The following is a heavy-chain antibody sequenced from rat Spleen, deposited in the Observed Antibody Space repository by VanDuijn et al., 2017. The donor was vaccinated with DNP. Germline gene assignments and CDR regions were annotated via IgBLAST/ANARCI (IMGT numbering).Heavy chain of an antibody. CDR2: ISSSGDGT. D-gene: IGHD3-8*01. J-gene: IGHJ2*01. CDR1: GFTFSDYY. V-gene: IGHV5-20*01. CDR3: TSNPHIRTAAPFDY. Sequence: EVQLVESGGGLVQPGRSLKLSCAASGFTFSDYYMAWVRQAPKKGLEWVASISSSGDGTYYSDSVKGRFSISRDNAKSTLYLQVNSLRSEDTATYYCTSNPHIRTAAPFDYWGQGVMVTVSS.